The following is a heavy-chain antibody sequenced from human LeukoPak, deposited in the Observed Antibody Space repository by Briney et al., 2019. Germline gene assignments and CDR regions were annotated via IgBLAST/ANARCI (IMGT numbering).Heavy chain of an antibody. V-gene: IGHV3-21*01. CDR3: ARLRRNSDRSDFFYYYDH. CDR2: VNTVSSYI. D-gene: IGHD3-22*01. J-gene: IGHJ4*02. Sequence: GGSLRLSCAAPGFTFSDYSMNWVRQAPGKGLEWVASVNTVSSYIYYADSMRGRFTISRDNAKNSLFLQMNNLRAEDTAVYYCARLRRNSDRSDFFYYYDHWGQGTLVTVSS. CDR1: GFTFSDYS.